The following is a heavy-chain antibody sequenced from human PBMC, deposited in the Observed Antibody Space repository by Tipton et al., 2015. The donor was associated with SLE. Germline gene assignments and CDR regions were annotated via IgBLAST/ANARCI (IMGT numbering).Heavy chain of an antibody. J-gene: IGHJ4*02. Sequence: TLSLTCAVYGGSFSGYYWSWIRQPPGKGLEWIGEINHSGSTNYNPSLKSRVTISVDTSKNQFSLKLSSVTAADTAVYYCARDRGNIVATISYFDYWGQGTLVTVSS. D-gene: IGHD5-12*01. CDR1: GGSFSGYY. CDR3: ARDRGNIVATISYFDY. V-gene: IGHV4-34*01. CDR2: INHSGST.